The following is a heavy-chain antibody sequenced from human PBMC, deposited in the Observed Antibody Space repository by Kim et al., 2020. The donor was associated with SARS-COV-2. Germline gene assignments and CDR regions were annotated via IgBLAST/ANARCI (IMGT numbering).Heavy chain of an antibody. CDR3: ARDGRHGDYGDY. J-gene: IGHJ4*02. D-gene: IGHD4-17*01. Sequence: YYADSVKGRFTISRDNAKNSLYLQMNSLRAEDTAVYYCARDGRHGDYGDYWGQGTLVTVSS. V-gene: IGHV3-21*01.